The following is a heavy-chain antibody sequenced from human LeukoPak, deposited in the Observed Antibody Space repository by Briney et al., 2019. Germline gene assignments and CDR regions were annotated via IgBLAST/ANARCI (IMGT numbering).Heavy chain of an antibody. V-gene: IGHV1-2*02. CDR1: GYTFTDYY. Sequence: ASVNVSCKASGYTFTDYYMHWVRQAPGQGLEWIGWINPNSGGTNYAQKFQGRVTMTRDTSISTAYMELRRLRSDDTAVYYCARGYLYYYDVSGYPFDYWGQGTLVTVSS. J-gene: IGHJ4*02. CDR2: INPNSGGT. CDR3: ARGYLYYYDVSGYPFDY. D-gene: IGHD3-22*01.